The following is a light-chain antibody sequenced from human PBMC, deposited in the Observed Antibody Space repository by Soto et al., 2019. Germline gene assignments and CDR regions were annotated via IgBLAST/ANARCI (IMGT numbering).Light chain of an antibody. Sequence: QSALTQPASVSGSPGQSIAISCTGSSSDVGGYNYVSWYQQHSGKAPKLMIYDVSSRPSGVSDRFSGSKSGNTASLTISGLQAEDEAEYYCRSYTSSSTVIFGGGTQLTVL. CDR1: SSDVGGYNY. V-gene: IGLV2-14*03. CDR3: RSYTSSSTVI. J-gene: IGLJ2*01. CDR2: DVS.